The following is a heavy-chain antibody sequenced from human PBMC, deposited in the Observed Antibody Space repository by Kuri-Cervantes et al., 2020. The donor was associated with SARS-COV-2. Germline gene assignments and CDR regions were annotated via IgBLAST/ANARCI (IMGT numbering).Heavy chain of an antibody. V-gene: IGHV3-30-3*01. Sequence: GESLKISCAASGFTFSSYAMHWVRQAPGKGLEWVAVISYDGSNKYYADSVKGRFTISRDNSKNTLYLQMNSLRAEDTAVYYCAKDPRVIIAAAGDGYWGQGTLVTVSS. J-gene: IGHJ4*02. CDR2: ISYDGSNK. D-gene: IGHD6-13*01. CDR3: AKDPRVIIAAAGDGY. CDR1: GFTFSSYA.